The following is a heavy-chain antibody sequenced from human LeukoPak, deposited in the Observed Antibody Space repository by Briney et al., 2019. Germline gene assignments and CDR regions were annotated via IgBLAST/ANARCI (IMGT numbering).Heavy chain of an antibody. D-gene: IGHD3-22*01. CDR3: ARARPQSQFRGWLFTDLHAFDI. CDR1: GFTFSSYG. Sequence: PGRSLRLSCVASGFTFSSYGMHWVRQAPGKGLEWVAVISYDGRHKYYADSVKGRFTISRDNAKNSLYLQMNSLRAEDTAVYYCARARPQSQFRGWLFTDLHAFDIWGQGTMVTVSS. V-gene: IGHV3-30*03. CDR2: ISYDGRHK. J-gene: IGHJ3*02.